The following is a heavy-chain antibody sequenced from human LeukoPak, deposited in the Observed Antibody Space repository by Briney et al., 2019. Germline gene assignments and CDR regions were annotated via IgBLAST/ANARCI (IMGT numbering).Heavy chain of an antibody. CDR1: GGSISSYY. CDR2: IYYSGST. D-gene: IGHD5-24*01. V-gene: IGHV4-59*05. J-gene: IGHJ3*02. CDR3: ARQNGEMASYALFDI. Sequence: PSETLSLTCTVSGGSISSYYWSWIRQPPGKGLEWIGSIYYSGSTYYNPSLKSRVTISVDTSKNQFSLKLSSVTAADTAVYYCARQNGEMASYALFDIWGQGTMVTVSS.